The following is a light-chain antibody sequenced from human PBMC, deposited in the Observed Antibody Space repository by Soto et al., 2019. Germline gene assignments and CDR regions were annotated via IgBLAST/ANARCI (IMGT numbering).Light chain of an antibody. V-gene: IGKV1-27*01. Sequence: IQMTQSPSALSASVGDRVTITCRASQDIRHFLAWYQHKPGRVPKLLIYAASTLESGVPTRFSGSGSETDFIVTISSLPPEDAATYACQKYNTAARTFGGGATVEI. CDR3: QKYNTAART. CDR2: AAS. CDR1: QDIRHF. J-gene: IGKJ4*01.